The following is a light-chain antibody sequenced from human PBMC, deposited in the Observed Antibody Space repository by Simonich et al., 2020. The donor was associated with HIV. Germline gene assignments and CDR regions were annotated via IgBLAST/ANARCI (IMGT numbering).Light chain of an antibody. CDR2: EVS. Sequence: DIVMTQTPLSLSVTPGQPASLSCKSSQSFRHNDGKTSLHWYLQKPDQSPQLLIYEVSNQFSGVPDRFSGNGSGTDFTLRISRVEAEDVGVYYCMQGIQLPPITFGQGTRLEIK. V-gene: IGKV2D-29*02. CDR1: QSFRHNDGKTS. CDR3: MQGIQLPPIT. J-gene: IGKJ5*01.